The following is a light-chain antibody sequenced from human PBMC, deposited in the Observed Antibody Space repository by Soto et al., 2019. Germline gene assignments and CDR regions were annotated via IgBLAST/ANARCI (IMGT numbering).Light chain of an antibody. CDR2: GTS. CDR3: QQHGGSPPYT. Sequence: EVVLTQSPGTLSLSPGDRATVSCRASQTVPSSFFAWYQQKGGQAPRLLIYGTSNRAAGIPDRFSGHGSGTDFTLTIDGLEPEDFAMYFCQQHGGSPPYTFGRGTRVEI. V-gene: IGKV3-20*01. J-gene: IGKJ2*01. CDR1: QTVPSSF.